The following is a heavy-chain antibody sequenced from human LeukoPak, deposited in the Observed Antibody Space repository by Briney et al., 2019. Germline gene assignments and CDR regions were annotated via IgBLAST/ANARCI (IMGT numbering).Heavy chain of an antibody. D-gene: IGHD5-24*01. CDR3: AGTLEMATIGYFDY. J-gene: IGHJ4*02. V-gene: IGHV4-4*07. CDR1: GGSISSYY. CDR2: IYTSGST. Sequence: SETLSLTCTVPGGSISSYYWSWIRQPAGKGLEWIGRIYTSGSTNYNPSLKSRVTMSVDTSKNQFSLKLSSVTAADTAVYYCAGTLEMATIGYFDYWGQGTLVTVSS.